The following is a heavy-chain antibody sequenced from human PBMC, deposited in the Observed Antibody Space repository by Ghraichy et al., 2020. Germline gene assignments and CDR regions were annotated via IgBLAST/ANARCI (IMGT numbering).Heavy chain of an antibody. CDR3: ARDHLREYCGGDCYRGPNFDY. Sequence: ASVKVSCKASGYTFTSYGISWVRQAPGQGLEWMGWISAYNGNTNYAQKLQGRVTMTTDTSTSTAYMELRSLRSDDTAVYYCARDHLREYCGGDCYRGPNFDYWGQGTLVTVSS. D-gene: IGHD2-21*01. CDR1: GYTFTSYG. V-gene: IGHV1-18*01. J-gene: IGHJ4*02. CDR2: ISAYNGNT.